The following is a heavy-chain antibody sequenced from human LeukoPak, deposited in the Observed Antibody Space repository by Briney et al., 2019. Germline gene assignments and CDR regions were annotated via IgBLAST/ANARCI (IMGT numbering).Heavy chain of an antibody. Sequence: GGSLRLSCAASGFPFNVQTMSWVRQAPGKGLDWVASMRQDGSEIYYVDSEKGRFTISRDNPKNSLYLQMNSLRAEDTAVYYCARGGATRGRFENWGQGTLVTVSS. V-gene: IGHV3-7*01. CDR1: GFPFNVQT. D-gene: IGHD1-26*01. J-gene: IGHJ4*02. CDR3: ARGGATRGRFEN. CDR2: MRQDGSEI.